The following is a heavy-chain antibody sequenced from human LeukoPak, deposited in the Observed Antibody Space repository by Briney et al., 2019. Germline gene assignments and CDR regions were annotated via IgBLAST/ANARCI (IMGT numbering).Heavy chain of an antibody. Sequence: GGSLRLSCAASGFSLSSYWIHWVRQAPGKGLVWVSRIYSDGSGTNYADSVKGRFTISRDNAKNTLYLQMNSLRAEDTAVYYCARSTYYSSDWKAFDYWGQGTLVTVSS. V-gene: IGHV3-74*01. CDR1: GFSLSSYW. D-gene: IGHD6-25*01. CDR3: ARSTYYSSDWKAFDY. CDR2: IYSDGSGT. J-gene: IGHJ4*02.